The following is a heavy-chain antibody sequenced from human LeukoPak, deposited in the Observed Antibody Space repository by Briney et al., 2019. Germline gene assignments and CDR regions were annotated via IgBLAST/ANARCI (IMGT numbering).Heavy chain of an antibody. CDR2: INHSGST. J-gene: IGHJ6*02. CDR3: GRVVVVALYYYYYGMDV. V-gene: IGHV4-34*01. Sequence: SETLSLTCAVFGGSFSGYYWSWIRQPPGKGLEWIGEINHSGSTNYNPSLKSRVTISVDTSKNQFSLKLSSVTAADTAVYYCGRVVVVALYYYYYGMDVWGQGTTVTVSS. CDR1: GGSFSGYY. D-gene: IGHD2-15*01.